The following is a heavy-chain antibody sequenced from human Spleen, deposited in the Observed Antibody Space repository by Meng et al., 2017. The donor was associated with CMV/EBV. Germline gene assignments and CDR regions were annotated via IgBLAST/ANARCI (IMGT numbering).Heavy chain of an antibody. D-gene: IGHD1-26*01. CDR3: ARGISGSYYYFDY. J-gene: IGHJ4*02. CDR1: GFTVSSNY. V-gene: IGHV3-53*01. Sequence: GESLKISCAASGFTVSSNYMSWVRQAPGKGLEWVSVIYSGGSTYYADSVKGRFTISRDNSKNTLYLQMNSLRAEDTAVYYCARGISGSYYYFDYWGQGTLVTVSS. CDR2: IYSGGST.